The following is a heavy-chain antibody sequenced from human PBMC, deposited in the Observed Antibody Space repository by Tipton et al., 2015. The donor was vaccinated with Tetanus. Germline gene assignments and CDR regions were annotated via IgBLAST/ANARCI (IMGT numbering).Heavy chain of an antibody. CDR2: IYYSGST. CDR1: GGSISSRSYY. CDR3: ARAGNWGFGIDY. J-gene: IGHJ4*02. Sequence: LRLSCTVSGGSISSRSYYWGWIRQPPGKGLEWIGSIYYSGSTYYNPSLKSRVTISVDTSKNQFSLKLSSVTAADTAVYYCARAGNWGFGIDYWGQGSLVTVSS. V-gene: IGHV4-39*01. D-gene: IGHD7-27*01.